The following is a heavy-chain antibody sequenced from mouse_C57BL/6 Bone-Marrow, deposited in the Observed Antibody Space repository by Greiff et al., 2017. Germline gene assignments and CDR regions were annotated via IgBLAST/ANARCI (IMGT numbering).Heavy chain of an antibody. Sequence: QVQLKQSGAELVRPGASVTLSCKASGYTFTDYEMHWVKQTPVHGLEWIGAIDPETGGTAYNQKFKGKAILTADKSSSTAYMELRSLTSEDSAVYYCTREGFYGSSLFADWGQGTLVTVSA. D-gene: IGHD1-1*01. CDR2: IDPETGGT. J-gene: IGHJ3*01. CDR3: TREGFYGSSLFAD. V-gene: IGHV1-15*01. CDR1: GYTFTDYE.